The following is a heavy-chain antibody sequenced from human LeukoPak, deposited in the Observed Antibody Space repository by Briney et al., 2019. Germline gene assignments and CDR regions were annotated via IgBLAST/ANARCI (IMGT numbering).Heavy chain of an antibody. CDR2: IRSKANNYAT. D-gene: IGHD1-26*01. Sequence: GGSLRLSCAASGFSFNDHWMHWVRQASGKGLEWVGRIRSKANNYATAYAASVQGRFTISRDDSKNTAYLQMNSLKTEDTAVYYCSSRWELSGDCWGQGTLVTVSS. CDR1: GFSFNDHW. V-gene: IGHV3-73*01. J-gene: IGHJ4*02. CDR3: SSRWELSGDC.